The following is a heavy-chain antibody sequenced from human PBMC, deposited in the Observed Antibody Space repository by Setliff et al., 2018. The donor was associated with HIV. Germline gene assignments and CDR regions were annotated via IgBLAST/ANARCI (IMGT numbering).Heavy chain of an antibody. CDR3: ARDQTDGGNGEWRFRPRDYWYFDL. V-gene: IGHV4-59*01. CDR1: GGSISSYY. Sequence: PSETLSLTCTVSGGSISSYYWSWIRQPPGKGLEWIGHIYYSGSTNYNPSLKSRVTISVDTSKNQFSLKLSSVTAADTAVYYCARDQTDGGNGEWRFRPRDYWYFDLWGRGTLVTVSS. D-gene: IGHD2-15*01. J-gene: IGHJ2*01. CDR2: IYYSGST.